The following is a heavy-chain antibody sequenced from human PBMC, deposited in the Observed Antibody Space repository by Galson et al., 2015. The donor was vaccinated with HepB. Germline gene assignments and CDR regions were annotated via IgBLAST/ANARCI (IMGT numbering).Heavy chain of an antibody. J-gene: IGHJ6*02. V-gene: IGHV3-33*01. Sequence: SLRLSCAASGFTFSSYGMHWVRQAPGKGLEWVAVIWYDGSNKYYADSVKGRFTISRDNSKNTLYLQMNSLRAEDTAVYYCARDGAPWAEGYYGMDVWGQGTTVTVSS. CDR2: IWYDGSNK. D-gene: IGHD3-16*01. CDR3: ARDGAPWAEGYYGMDV. CDR1: GFTFSSYG.